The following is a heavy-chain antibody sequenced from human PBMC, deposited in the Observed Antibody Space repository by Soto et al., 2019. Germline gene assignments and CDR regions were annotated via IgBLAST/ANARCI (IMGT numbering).Heavy chain of an antibody. CDR3: ARDRSNSDF. CDR2: ISAYNSNT. V-gene: IGHV1-18*01. CDR1: GYTFTNYG. J-gene: IGHJ4*02. D-gene: IGHD2-2*01. Sequence: ASVKVSYKASGYTFTNYGISWVRQAPGQGLEWMGWISAYNSNTNYAQNLQGRVTMTADTSTSTAYMELRSLSSDDTAVYYCARDRSNSDFWGQGTLVTVS.